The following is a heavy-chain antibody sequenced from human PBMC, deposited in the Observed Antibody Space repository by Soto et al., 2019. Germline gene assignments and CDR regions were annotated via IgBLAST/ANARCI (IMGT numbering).Heavy chain of an antibody. CDR3: ARAMVPGVIIQYNWFDP. V-gene: IGHV4-30-2*01. CDR1: GGSISSGGYY. J-gene: IGHJ5*02. Sequence: NPSETLSLTCAVSGGSISSGGYYWSWIRQPPGKGLEWIGYIYHSGSTYYNPSLKSRVTISVDRSKNQFSLKLSSVTAADTAVYYCARAMVPGVIIQYNWFDPWGQGTLVTVSS. D-gene: IGHD3-10*01. CDR2: IYHSGST.